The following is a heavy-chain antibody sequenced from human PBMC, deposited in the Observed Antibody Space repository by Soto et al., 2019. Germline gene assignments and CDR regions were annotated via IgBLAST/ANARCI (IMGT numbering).Heavy chain of an antibody. Sequence: LSLTCIVSGGSISPYYWSWIRQPPGKGLEWIGYIYYSGSTNYNPSLKSRVTISVDTSKNQFSLRLSSVTAADTAVYYCARGREAYKRNDAGYWGQGTLVTVSS. CDR3: ARGREAYKRNDAGY. CDR2: IYYSGST. D-gene: IGHD1-1*01. V-gene: IGHV4-59*01. J-gene: IGHJ4*02. CDR1: GGSISPYY.